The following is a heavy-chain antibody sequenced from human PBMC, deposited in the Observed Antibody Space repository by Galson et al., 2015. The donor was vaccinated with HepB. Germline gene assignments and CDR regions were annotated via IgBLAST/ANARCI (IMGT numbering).Heavy chain of an antibody. J-gene: IGHJ6*03. CDR1: GFTVSSGY. CDR2: ILAGGST. D-gene: IGHD3-10*01. V-gene: IGHV3-53*01. Sequence: SLRLSCAASGFTVSSGYVIWVRQAPGKGLEWVSLILAGGSTYYADSVNGRFTISRDNAKNTLSLQMNSLRAEDTAVYYCARLVWLGRYMDVWGKGTTVTVSS. CDR3: ARLVWLGRYMDV.